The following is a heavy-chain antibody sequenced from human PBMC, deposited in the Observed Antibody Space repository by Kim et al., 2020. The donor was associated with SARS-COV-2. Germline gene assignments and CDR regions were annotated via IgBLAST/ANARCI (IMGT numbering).Heavy chain of an antibody. CDR2: IYHSGST. CDR1: GYSISSGYY. Sequence: SETLSLICTVSGYSISSGYYWGWIRQPPGKGLEWIGSIYHSGSTYYNPSLKSRVTISVDTSKNQFSLKLSSVTAADTAVYYCARGWGTVTTSGLREVDY. D-gene: IGHD4-4*01. CDR3: ARGWGTVTTSGLREVDY. V-gene: IGHV4-38-2*02. J-gene: IGHJ4*01.